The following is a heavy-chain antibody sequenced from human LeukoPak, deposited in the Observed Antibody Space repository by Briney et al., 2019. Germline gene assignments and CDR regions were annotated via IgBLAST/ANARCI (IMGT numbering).Heavy chain of an antibody. D-gene: IGHD3-22*01. J-gene: IGHJ3*01. CDR2: IDHSGAT. CDR3: AKAPYLSSGS. Sequence: SETLSLTCAVYGGSFSGYYWSWIRQPPGKGLEWIGEIDHSGATNYNPSLKSRVTISLDTSKNQFSLTLSSIAAADTAVYYCAKAPYLSSGSWGQGTMVTVSS. CDR1: GGSFSGYY. V-gene: IGHV4-34*01.